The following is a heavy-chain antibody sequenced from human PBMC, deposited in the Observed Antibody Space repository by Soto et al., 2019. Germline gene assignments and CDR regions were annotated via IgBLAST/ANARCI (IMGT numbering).Heavy chain of an antibody. CDR1: GFTFSSYG. CDR3: ARGHGVATTMGWFDP. J-gene: IGHJ5*02. CDR2: IYYDGSNK. Sequence: QVQLVESGGGVVQPGRSLRLSCAASGFTFSSYGIHWVRQAPGTGLEWVAVIYYDGSNKYYADSVKGRFTISRDNSKNTLYLQVTSLRADDTAVYYCARGHGVATTMGWFDPWGQGTLVTVSS. D-gene: IGHD5-12*01. V-gene: IGHV3-33*01.